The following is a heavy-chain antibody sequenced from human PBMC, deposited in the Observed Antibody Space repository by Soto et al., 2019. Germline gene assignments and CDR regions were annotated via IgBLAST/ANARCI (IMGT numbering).Heavy chain of an antibody. Sequence: QVQLQESGPGLVKPSQTLSLTCTVSGGSISSGGYYWSWIRQHPGKGLEWIGYIYYSGSTYYNPSLKRRVTISVDTSKNQFPLKLSSVTAADTAVYYCARVSTRYCSSTSCYNYYGMDVWGQGTTVTVSS. V-gene: IGHV4-31*03. CDR3: ARVSTRYCSSTSCYNYYGMDV. CDR1: GGSISSGGYY. D-gene: IGHD2-2*02. CDR2: IYYSGST. J-gene: IGHJ6*02.